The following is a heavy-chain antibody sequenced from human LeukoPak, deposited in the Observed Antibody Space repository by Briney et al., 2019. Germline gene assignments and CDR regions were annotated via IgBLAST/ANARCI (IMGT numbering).Heavy chain of an antibody. D-gene: IGHD6-19*01. CDR2: IYTSGST. J-gene: IGHJ4*02. Sequence: SQTLSLTCTVSGGSISSGSYYWSWIRQPAGKGLEWIGRIYTSGSTNYNPSLKSRVTILVDTSKNQSSLKLSSVTAADTAVYYCARGDSSGWPVDYWGQGTLVTVSS. V-gene: IGHV4-61*02. CDR1: GGSISSGSYY. CDR3: ARGDSSGWPVDY.